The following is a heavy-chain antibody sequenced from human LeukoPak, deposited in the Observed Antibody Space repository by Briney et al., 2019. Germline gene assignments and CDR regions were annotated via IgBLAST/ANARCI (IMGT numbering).Heavy chain of an antibody. Sequence: ASVKVSCKASGYTFTSSDINWVRQATGQGLEWMGWMSPNSGNTGYAQKFQGRVTMTRNTSISTAYMELSSLRSEDTAVYYCARLERGYSYGLSYYYYMDVWGKGTTVTVSS. D-gene: IGHD5-18*01. CDR3: ARLERGYSYGLSYYYYMDV. J-gene: IGHJ6*03. V-gene: IGHV1-8*01. CDR2: MSPNSGNT. CDR1: GYTFTSSD.